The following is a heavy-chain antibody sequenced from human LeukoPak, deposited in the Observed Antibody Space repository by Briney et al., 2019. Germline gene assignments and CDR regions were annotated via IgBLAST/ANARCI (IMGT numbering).Heavy chain of an antibody. D-gene: IGHD3-22*01. V-gene: IGHV4-34*01. CDR2: IDHSGTT. Sequence: PSDTLSLTCAVSGGSFSGYYWSWIRQPPGKGLEWIGEIDHSGTTNYNPSLKSRVTISLDTSKNQFSLILSSVTAADTAVYYCAKAPYLSSGSWGQGTMVTVSS. CDR3: AKAPYLSSGS. J-gene: IGHJ3*01. CDR1: GGSFSGYY.